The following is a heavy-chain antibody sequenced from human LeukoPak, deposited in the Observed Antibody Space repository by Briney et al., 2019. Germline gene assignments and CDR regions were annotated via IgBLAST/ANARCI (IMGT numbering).Heavy chain of an antibody. Sequence: SETLSLTCTVSGGSISSYYWNWIRQPPGKGLEWIGCISYSGSTNYNPSLKSRVTISLDTSKNQFSLQLSSVTAADTAVYYCARGQYSGSWSYYFDYWGQGTLVTASS. CDR1: GGSISSYY. D-gene: IGHD6-13*01. CDR3: ARGQYSGSWSYYFDY. J-gene: IGHJ4*02. CDR2: ISYSGST. V-gene: IGHV4-59*01.